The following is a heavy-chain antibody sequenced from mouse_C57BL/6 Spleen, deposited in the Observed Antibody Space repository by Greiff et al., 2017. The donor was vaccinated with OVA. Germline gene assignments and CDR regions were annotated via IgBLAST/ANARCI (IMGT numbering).Heavy chain of an antibody. CDR3: ARHRGGYFWYFDV. V-gene: IGHV2-6-1*01. CDR2: IWSDGST. Sequence: QVQLKESGPGLVAPSQSLSIPCTVSGFSLTSYGVPWVRQPPGKGLEWLVVIWSDGSTTYNSALKSRLSISKDNSKSQVFLKMNSLQTDDTAMYYCARHRGGYFWYFDVWGTGTTVTVSS. D-gene: IGHD2-3*01. CDR1: GFSLTSYG. J-gene: IGHJ1*03.